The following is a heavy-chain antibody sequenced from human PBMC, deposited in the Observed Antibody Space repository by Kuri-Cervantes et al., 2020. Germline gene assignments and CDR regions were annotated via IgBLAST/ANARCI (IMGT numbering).Heavy chain of an antibody. V-gene: IGHV3-49*03. J-gene: IGHJ3*01. CDR3: SRDSQLLSGDETFDV. CDR1: GFMFDDFA. CDR2: IRTLPYGETT. Sequence: GESLKISCQGSGFMFDDFAITWFRQPPGKGLEWLGFIRTLPYGETTEYAPSVKDRFIISRDDANSVAYLQMSSREIEDTAVYYCSRDSQLLSGDETFDVWGQGTMVTVSS. D-gene: IGHD1-26*01.